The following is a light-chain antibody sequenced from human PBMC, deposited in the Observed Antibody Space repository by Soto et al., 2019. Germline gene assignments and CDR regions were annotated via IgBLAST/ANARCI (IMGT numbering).Light chain of an antibody. V-gene: IGKV3-15*01. J-gene: IGKJ1*01. CDR2: GAS. CDR1: QSISSH. CDR3: QQYNKLRT. Sequence: EIVMTQSPATLSVSPGETVTLSCRASQSISSHLGWYQQKPGQAPRLLIYGASTRATGIPARFSGGGSGTEFTLTISSLQSEDFAVYYCQQYNKLRTFGQGTKLEIK.